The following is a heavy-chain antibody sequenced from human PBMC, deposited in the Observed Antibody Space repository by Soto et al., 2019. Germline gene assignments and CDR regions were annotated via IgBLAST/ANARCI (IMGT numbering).Heavy chain of an antibody. Sequence: SGPTLVNPTQTLTLTCTFSGFSLSTSGMCVSWIRQPPGKALEWLALIDWDDDKYYSTSLKTRLTISKDTSKNQVVLTMTNMDPVGTATYYCARLYSGRYSFESFLDYWGQRTPVTVSS. D-gene: IGHD1-26*01. V-gene: IGHV2-70*01. CDR3: ARLYSGRYSFESFLDY. J-gene: IGHJ4*02. CDR2: IDWDDDK. CDR1: GFSLSTSGMC.